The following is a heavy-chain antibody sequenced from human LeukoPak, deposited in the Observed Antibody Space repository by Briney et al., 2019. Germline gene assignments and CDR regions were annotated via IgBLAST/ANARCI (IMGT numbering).Heavy chain of an antibody. V-gene: IGHV1-2*02. Sequence: GASVKVSCKASGYTFTGYYMHWVRQAPGQGLEWMGWINPNSGGTNYAQKFQGRVTMTRDTSISTAYMELSRLRSDDTAVYYCARVRITMVRGVANWFDPWGQGTLVTVSS. D-gene: IGHD3-10*01. CDR2: INPNSGGT. CDR3: ARVRITMVRGVANWFDP. J-gene: IGHJ5*02. CDR1: GYTFTGYY.